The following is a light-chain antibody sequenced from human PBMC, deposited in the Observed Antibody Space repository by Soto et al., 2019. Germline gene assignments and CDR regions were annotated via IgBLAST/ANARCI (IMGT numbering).Light chain of an antibody. CDR3: SSYAGSNIYVI. CDR2: EVS. V-gene: IGLV2-8*01. Sequence: QSALTQPASVSGSPGQSITISCTGTSSDVGGYNYVSWYQQHPGKAPKLMIYEVSTRPSGVPDRFSGSKSGNTASLTVSGLQAEDEADYYCSSYAGSNIYVIFGGGTKLTVL. J-gene: IGLJ2*01. CDR1: SSDVGGYNY.